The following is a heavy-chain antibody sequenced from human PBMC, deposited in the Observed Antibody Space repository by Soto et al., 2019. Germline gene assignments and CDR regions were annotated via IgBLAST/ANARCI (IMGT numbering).Heavy chain of an antibody. CDR1: GNAFTSFW. D-gene: IGHD3-10*01. Sequence: PGESLKISCKISGNAFTSFWIVWVRQMPGRGLEWMGNIYPGDSDTRYTPPFQGQVTISADKSTNTAYLQWHSLQASDTALYYCAKQDERGALEVWGQGTKVTVSS. V-gene: IGHV5-51*01. CDR2: IYPGDSDT. J-gene: IGHJ3*01. CDR3: AKQDERGALEV.